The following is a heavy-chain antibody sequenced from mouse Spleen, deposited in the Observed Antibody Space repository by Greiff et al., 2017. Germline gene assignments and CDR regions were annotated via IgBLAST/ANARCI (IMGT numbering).Heavy chain of an antibody. Sequence: EVQLQQSGPELVKPGASVKMSCKASGYTFTSYVMHWVKQKPGQGLEWIGYINPYNDGTKYNEKFKGKATLTSDKSSSTAYMELSSLTSEDSAVYYCARRVLYPYEGWYFDVWGAGTTVTVSS. CDR3: ARRVLYPYEGWYFDV. D-gene: IGHD2-12*01. CDR2: INPYNDGT. CDR1: GYTFTSYV. V-gene: IGHV1-14*01. J-gene: IGHJ1*01.